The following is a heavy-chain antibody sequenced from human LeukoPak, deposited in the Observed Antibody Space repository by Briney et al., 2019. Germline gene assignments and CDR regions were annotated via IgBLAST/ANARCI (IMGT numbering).Heavy chain of an antibody. CDR2: IIPIFGTA. V-gene: IGHV1-69*13. Sequence: GASVKVSFKASGGTFSSHAISWVRQAPGQGLEWMGGIIPIFGTANYAQKFQGRVTITADESTSTAYMELSSLRSEDTAVYYCASLYDYGDYFDWGQGTLVTVSS. D-gene: IGHD4-17*01. CDR3: ASLYDYGDYFD. J-gene: IGHJ4*02. CDR1: GGTFSSHA.